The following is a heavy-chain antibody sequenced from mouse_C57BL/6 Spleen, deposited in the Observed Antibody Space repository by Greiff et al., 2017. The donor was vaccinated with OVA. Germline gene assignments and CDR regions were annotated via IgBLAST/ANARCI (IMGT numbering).Heavy chain of an antibody. CDR1: GYTFTSYW. D-gene: IGHD1-1*01. CDR2: IHPNSGST. J-gene: IGHJ2*01. V-gene: IGHV1-64*01. Sequence: VQLQQSGAELVKPGASVKLSCKASGYTFTSYWMHWVKQRPGQGLEWIGMIHPNSGSTNYNEKFKSKATLTVDKSSSTAYMQLSSLTSEDSAVYYCARTTTVAVDYWGQGTTLTVSS. CDR3: ARTTTVAVDY.